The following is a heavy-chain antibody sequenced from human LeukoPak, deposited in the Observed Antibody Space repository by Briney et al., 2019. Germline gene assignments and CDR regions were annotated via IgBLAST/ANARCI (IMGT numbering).Heavy chain of an antibody. CDR1: GYTFTSYG. CDR3: AKGFRYDYFDY. D-gene: IGHD1-14*01. V-gene: IGHV1-46*01. Sequence: GASVKVSCKASGYTFTSYGISWVRQAPGQGLEWMGIINPSGGSTSYAQKFQGRVTMTRDMSTSTVYMELSSLRSEDTAVYYCAKGFRYDYFDYWGQGTLVTVSS. J-gene: IGHJ4*02. CDR2: INPSGGST.